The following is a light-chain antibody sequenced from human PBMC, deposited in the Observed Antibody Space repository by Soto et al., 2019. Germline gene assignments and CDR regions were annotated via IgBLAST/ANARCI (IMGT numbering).Light chain of an antibody. Sequence: AIQMTQSPSSLSASVGDRLIITCRASEDIGSALGWYQHRPGTAPKLLIYGASRLESGVPSRFRASGSGTYFTLVINNMQPEDCATYYCLQDDDYPRTFGQGTKVEL. J-gene: IGKJ1*01. CDR1: EDIGSA. V-gene: IGKV1-6*02. CDR3: LQDDDYPRT. CDR2: GAS.